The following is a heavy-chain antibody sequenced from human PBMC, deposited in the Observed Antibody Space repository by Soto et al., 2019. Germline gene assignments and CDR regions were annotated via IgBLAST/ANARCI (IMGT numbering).Heavy chain of an antibody. CDR2: ISSSSSYI. D-gene: IGHD3-3*01. CDR1: GFTFSSYS. V-gene: IGHV3-21*01. J-gene: IGHJ3*02. Sequence: PGGSLRLSCAASGFTFSSYSMNWVRQAPGKELERVSSISSSSSYIYYADSVKGRFTISRDNAKNSLYLQMNSLRAEDTAVYYCARDRSGLRFLEWLIDAFDIWGQGTMVTVSS. CDR3: ARDRSGLRFLEWLIDAFDI.